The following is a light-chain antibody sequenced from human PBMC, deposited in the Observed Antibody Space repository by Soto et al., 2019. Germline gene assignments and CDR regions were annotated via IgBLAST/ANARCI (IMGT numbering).Light chain of an antibody. CDR2: DAS. J-gene: IGKJ3*01. V-gene: IGKV3-11*01. CDR3: QQRSDWPVT. Sequence: EIVLTQSPATLSLSPGERVTLSCRASQSVSSYLAWYQQKPGQAPRLLIYDASKRATGIPHRFSGRGSGTDFTLTISSLEPEDFAVYYCQQRSDWPVTFGPGTTVDFK. CDR1: QSVSSY.